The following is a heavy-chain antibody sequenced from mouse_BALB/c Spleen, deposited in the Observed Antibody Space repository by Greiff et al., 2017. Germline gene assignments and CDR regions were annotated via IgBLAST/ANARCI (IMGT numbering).Heavy chain of an antibody. CDR2: ISYSGST. CDR3: ARSGLGRFFDY. Sequence: EVKLMESGPGLVKPSQSLSLTCTVTGYSITSDYAWNWIRQFPGNKLEWMGYISYSGSTSYNPSLKSRISITRDTSKNQFFLQLNSVTTEDTATYYCARSGLGRFFDYWGQGTTLTVSS. J-gene: IGHJ2*01. V-gene: IGHV3-2*02. CDR1: GYSITSDYA. D-gene: IGHD4-1*01.